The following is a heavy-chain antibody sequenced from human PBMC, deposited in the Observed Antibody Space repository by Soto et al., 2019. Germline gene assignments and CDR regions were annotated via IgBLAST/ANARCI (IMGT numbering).Heavy chain of an antibody. J-gene: IGHJ6*02. CDR2: INSDDGST. Sequence: GGSLIVSCVASGFTLSTYWMHWVRQAPGKGLVWVSHINSDDGSTTYADSVKGRFTISRDSAKNTLYLQMNSLRAEDTAVYYCARTGNYYHYGIAVWGLGTTVTVYS. CDR1: GFTLSTYW. V-gene: IGHV3-74*01. CDR3: ARTGNYYHYGIAV.